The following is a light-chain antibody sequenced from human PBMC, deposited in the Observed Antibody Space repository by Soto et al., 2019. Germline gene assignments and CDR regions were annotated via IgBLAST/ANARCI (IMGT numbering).Light chain of an antibody. V-gene: IGKV3-20*01. J-gene: IGKJ3*01. CDR3: QQYSSSQFT. CDR1: QSVNNNY. CDR2: DTS. Sequence: EIVLMQSPGTLSLSPGEGATLSCRASQSVNNNYLAWYQQRPGQAPTVLIFDTSRRATGVPDRFSGSGSGTDSTLRIRRVEADDFAFYYCQQYSSSQFTFGPGTKVNIK.